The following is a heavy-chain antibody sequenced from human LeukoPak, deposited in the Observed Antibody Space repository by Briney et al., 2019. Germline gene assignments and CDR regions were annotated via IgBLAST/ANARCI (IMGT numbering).Heavy chain of an antibody. Sequence: SETLSLTCTVSGDSFSYFYWSWIRQPPGKGLEWIGYIYNSGSTNYNPSLKSRVTISLDTSKNQFSLRLSSVTAADTAVYYCARGVVAAAGRTFDFWGQGTLVTVSS. V-gene: IGHV4-59*01. CDR2: IYNSGST. D-gene: IGHD6-13*01. CDR1: GDSFSYFY. CDR3: ARGVVAAAGRTFDF. J-gene: IGHJ4*02.